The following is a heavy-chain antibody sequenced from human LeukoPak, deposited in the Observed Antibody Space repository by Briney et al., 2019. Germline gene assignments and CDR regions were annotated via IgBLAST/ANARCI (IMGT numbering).Heavy chain of an antibody. J-gene: IGHJ6*04. V-gene: IGHV3-21*01. CDR2: ISSSSSYI. Sequence: PGGSLRLSCAASGFTVSSNYMNWVRQAPGKGLEWVSSISSSSSYIYYADSVKGRFTISRDNAKNSLYLQMNSLRAEDTAVYYCARERVSGLTDVWGKGTTVTVSP. D-gene: IGHD5-12*01. CDR1: GFTVSSNY. CDR3: ARERVSGLTDV.